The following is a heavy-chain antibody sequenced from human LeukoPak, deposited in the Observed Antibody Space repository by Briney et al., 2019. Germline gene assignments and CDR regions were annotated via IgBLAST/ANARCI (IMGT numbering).Heavy chain of an antibody. CDR2: INHSGST. Sequence: SSETLSLTCAVYGGSFSGYYWSWIRQPPGKGLEWIGEINHSGSTNYNPSLKSRVTISVDTSKNQFSLKLSSVTAADTAVYYCARGVATITRGQRWFDPWGQGTLVTVSS. CDR3: ARGVATITRGQRWFDP. D-gene: IGHD5-12*01. CDR1: GGSFSGYY. V-gene: IGHV4-34*01. J-gene: IGHJ5*02.